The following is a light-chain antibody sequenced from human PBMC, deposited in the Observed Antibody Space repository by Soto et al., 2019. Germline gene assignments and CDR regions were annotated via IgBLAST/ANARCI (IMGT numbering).Light chain of an antibody. V-gene: IGLV1-47*01. CDR1: SSNIGSNY. CDR2: RNN. Sequence: QSVLTQPPSASGTPGQRVTISCSGSSSNIGSNYVYWYQQLPGTAPKLLIYRNNQRPSGVSDRFSGAKSGTSGSLAISGLRSEDEADYYCAAWDDSLSGHVVFGGGTKLTVL. CDR3: AAWDDSLSGHVV. J-gene: IGLJ2*01.